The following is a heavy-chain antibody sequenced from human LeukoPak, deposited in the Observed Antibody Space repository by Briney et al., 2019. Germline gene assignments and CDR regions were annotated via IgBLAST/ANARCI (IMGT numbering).Heavy chain of an antibody. J-gene: IGHJ4*02. V-gene: IGHV4-59*08. Sequence: PSETLSLTCTVSGGSISSYYWSWIRQPPGKGLEWIGYTYYSGSTNYNPSLKSRVTISVDTSKNQFSLKLSSVTAADTAVYFCARHQGHDFYDSSGYYSFDYWGQGTLVTVSS. CDR2: TYYSGST. D-gene: IGHD3-22*01. CDR3: ARHQGHDFYDSSGYYSFDY. CDR1: GGSISSYY.